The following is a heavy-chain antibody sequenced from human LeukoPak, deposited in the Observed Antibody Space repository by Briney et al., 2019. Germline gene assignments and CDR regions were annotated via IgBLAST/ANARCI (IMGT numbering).Heavy chain of an antibody. CDR2: IYYSGST. V-gene: IGHV4-59*08. Sequence: SETLSLTCTVSGGSISSYYWSWIRQPPGKGLEWIGFIYYSGSTKYNPSLKSRVTISVDTSKNQFSLKLTSVTAADTAVYYCARYGSGSYSDDHFQHWGQGTLVTVSS. D-gene: IGHD3-10*01. CDR1: GGSISSYY. CDR3: ARYGSGSYSDDHFQH. J-gene: IGHJ1*01.